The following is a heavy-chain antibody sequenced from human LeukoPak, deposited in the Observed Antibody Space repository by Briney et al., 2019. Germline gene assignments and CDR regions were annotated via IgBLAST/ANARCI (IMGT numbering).Heavy chain of an antibody. CDR3: AKDILRWSFDS. Sequence: GGSLRLSCAASGFTFSRNAMAWVRQAPGKGLEWVSGIGGDGNTHYADSVRGRFTISRDISKNTVSLQMSSLRAEDTAVYYCAKDILRWSFDSWGQGTLVTVSS. CDR2: IGGDGNT. V-gene: IGHV3-23*01. CDR1: GFTFSRNA. D-gene: IGHD4-23*01. J-gene: IGHJ4*02.